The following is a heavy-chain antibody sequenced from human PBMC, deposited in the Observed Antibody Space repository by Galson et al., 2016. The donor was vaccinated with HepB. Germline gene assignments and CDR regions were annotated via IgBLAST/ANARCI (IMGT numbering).Heavy chain of an antibody. Sequence: SLRLSCAASGFTFSSYAMSWVRQAPGKGLEWVSGISGSGSGGNTYYADSVKGRFTISRDNSENTLYLQMNSLETGDTAMYYCSRVACTGNNCYYLFDFWGQGTLVTVSS. CDR3: SRVACTGNNCYYLFDF. CDR1: GFTFSSYA. V-gene: IGHV3-23*01. D-gene: IGHD2-2*01. J-gene: IGHJ4*02. CDR2: ISGSGSGGNT.